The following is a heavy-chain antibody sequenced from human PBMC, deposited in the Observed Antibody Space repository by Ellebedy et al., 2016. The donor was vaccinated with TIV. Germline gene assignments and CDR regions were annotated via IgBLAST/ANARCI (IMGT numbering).Heavy chain of an antibody. CDR1: GCSITNHY. J-gene: IGHJ6*03. V-gene: IGHV4-59*11. D-gene: IGHD6-25*01. CDR3: AREDVRLITVDQFYYYMDV. CDR2: IYNAVGT. Sequence: SETLSLTCTVPGCSITNHYWSWIRQAPGKGLEWIGYIYNAVGTNSSPSLRSRATISADTSKNQFSLRLRSVTAADTALYFCAREDVRLITVDQFYYYMDVWGTGTTVTVSS.